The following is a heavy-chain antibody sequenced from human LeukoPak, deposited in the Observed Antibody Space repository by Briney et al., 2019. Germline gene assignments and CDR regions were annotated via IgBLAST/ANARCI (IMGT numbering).Heavy chain of an antibody. Sequence: GGSLRLSCAASGFTFSTYAMHWVRQAPGKGLEWVSGISGSDDSTYYADSVKGRFTISRDNSKNTLYLQMNSLRADDTAVYYCAKVGDSSGYSPLDYWGQGTLVTVSS. V-gene: IGHV3-23*01. CDR3: AKVGDSSGYSPLDY. CDR2: ISGSDDST. CDR1: GFTFSTYA. J-gene: IGHJ4*02. D-gene: IGHD3-22*01.